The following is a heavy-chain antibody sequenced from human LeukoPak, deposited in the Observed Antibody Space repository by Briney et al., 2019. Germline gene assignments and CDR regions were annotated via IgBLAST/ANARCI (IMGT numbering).Heavy chain of an antibody. Sequence: AGGSLRLSCAASGFTFSDYYMGWIRQAPGKGLEWVSYISSSSSDRKYADSVKGRFTISRDNAKNSLYLRMNSLRVEDTAVYFCARARGSYAFDIWGQGTMVTVSS. CDR2: ISSSSSDR. V-gene: IGHV3-11*05. CDR1: GFTFSDYY. D-gene: IGHD1-26*01. CDR3: ARARGSYAFDI. J-gene: IGHJ3*02.